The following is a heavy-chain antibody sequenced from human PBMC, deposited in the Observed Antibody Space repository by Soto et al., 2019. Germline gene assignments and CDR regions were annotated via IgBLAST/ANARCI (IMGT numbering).Heavy chain of an antibody. CDR1: GFRFTNHW. J-gene: IGHJ5*02. Sequence: EEQVVESGGGLVQSGGSLRLSCAASGFRFTNHWMSWVRQAPGRGLQWVANVNEDGSEKYYVDSVKGRFTMSRDNAKNSVYLRMDSLRVEDTGVYPCVRGVGWVDPWGQGTLVTVSS. CDR2: VNEDGSEK. V-gene: IGHV3-7*02. CDR3: VRGVGWVDP. D-gene: IGHD3-10*01.